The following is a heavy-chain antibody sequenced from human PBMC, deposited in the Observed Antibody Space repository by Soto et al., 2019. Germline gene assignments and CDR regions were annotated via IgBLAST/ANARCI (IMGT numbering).Heavy chain of an antibody. CDR3: AKDLGYCSRTSCLYGMDV. D-gene: IGHD2-2*01. CDR1: GFTFSNYG. CDR2: ISYDGSNE. J-gene: IGHJ6*02. V-gene: IGHV3-30*18. Sequence: GGSLRLSCAASGFTFSNYGMHWVRQAPGKGLEWVAVISYDGSNEYYGDPVKGRFTISRDNSKNTLYLQMNSLRAEDTAVYYCAKDLGYCSRTSCLYGMDVWGQGTTVTAP.